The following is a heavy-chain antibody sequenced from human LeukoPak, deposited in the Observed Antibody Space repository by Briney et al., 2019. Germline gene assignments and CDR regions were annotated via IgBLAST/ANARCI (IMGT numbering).Heavy chain of an antibody. J-gene: IGHJ3*02. CDR3: ARGQTSNYDSSGYYPTSDAFDI. CDR2: IYYSGST. CDR1: GGSISSYY. Sequence: SETLSLTCTVSGGSISSYYWSWIRQPPGKGLEWIGYIYYSGSTNYNPSLKSRVTISVDTSKNQFSLKLSSVTAADTAVYYCARGQTSNYDSSGYYPTSDAFDIWGQGTMVTVSS. D-gene: IGHD3-22*01. V-gene: IGHV4-59*12.